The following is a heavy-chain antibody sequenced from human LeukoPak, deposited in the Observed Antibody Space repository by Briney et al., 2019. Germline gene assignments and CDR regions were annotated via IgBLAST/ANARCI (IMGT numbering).Heavy chain of an antibody. CDR1: GFTFSSYG. Sequence: GGSLRLSCAASGFTFSSYGIHWVRQAPGKGLEWVAVISYDGTNQYYADSVKGRFTISRDNSKNTLYLQMNSLRAEDTAVYYCARGDGSFDYWGQGILVTVSS. D-gene: IGHD5-24*01. CDR3: ARGDGSFDY. CDR2: ISYDGTNQ. J-gene: IGHJ4*02. V-gene: IGHV3-30*03.